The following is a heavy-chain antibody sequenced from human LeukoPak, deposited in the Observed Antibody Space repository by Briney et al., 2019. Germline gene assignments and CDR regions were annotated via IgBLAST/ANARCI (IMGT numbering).Heavy chain of an antibody. CDR3: ARGNGGSPYDAFAI. CDR2: INPNSGGT. D-gene: IGHD1-26*01. J-gene: IGHJ3*02. CDR1: GYTFTGYY. Sequence: ASVKVSCKASGYTFTGYYMHWVRQAPGQGLEWMGWINPNSGGTNYAQKFQGRVTLTRDTSISTAYMELSSLRSDDTAMYYCARGNGGSPYDAFAIWGQGTMATVSS. V-gene: IGHV1-2*02.